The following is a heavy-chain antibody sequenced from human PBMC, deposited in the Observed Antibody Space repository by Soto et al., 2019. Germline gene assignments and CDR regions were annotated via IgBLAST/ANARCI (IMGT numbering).Heavy chain of an antibody. V-gene: IGHV3-23*01. Sequence: EVQLLESGGGLVQPGGCLRRYCAASGFTFNNYAMTWVRQALGKGLEWVSAISGGGDTTSYADSVKGRFTVSRDGSKNTLYLQMSSLRAEDTALYYCAKGRGGSGSLTPRVDFWGQGTLVTVSS. CDR1: GFTFNNYA. J-gene: IGHJ4*02. CDR2: ISGGGDTT. CDR3: AKGRGGSGSLTPRVDF. D-gene: IGHD3-10*01.